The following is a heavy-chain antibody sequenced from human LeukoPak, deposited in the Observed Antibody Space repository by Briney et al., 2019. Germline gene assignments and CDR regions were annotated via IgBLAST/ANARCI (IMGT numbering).Heavy chain of an antibody. J-gene: IGHJ4*02. CDR2: IYYSGST. V-gene: IGHV4-61*01. CDR1: GDSFTSVTDY. CDR3: AREPPQGGSSWSYPLDY. Sequence: PSETLSLTCTVSGDSFTSVTDYWAWIRQPPGKGLEWIGYIYYSGSTNYNPSLKSRVTISVDTSKNQFSLKLSSVTAADTAVYYCAREPPQGGSSWSYPLDYWGQGTLVTVSS. D-gene: IGHD6-13*01.